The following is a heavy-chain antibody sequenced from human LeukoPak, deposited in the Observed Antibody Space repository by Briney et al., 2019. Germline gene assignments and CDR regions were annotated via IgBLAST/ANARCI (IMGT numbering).Heavy chain of an antibody. CDR2: IAWNSGNT. Sequence: GGSLRLSCAASGFALDNYAMHWVRQAPGKGLEWVSGIAWNSGNTGFADSVKGRFTISRDNAENSLYLQMNSLTPEDTAFYFCAKDMNSYGSGSSYNPWGPFDSWGQGTLVTVSS. CDR3: AKDMNSYGSGSSYNPWGPFDS. J-gene: IGHJ4*02. D-gene: IGHD3-10*01. V-gene: IGHV3-9*01. CDR1: GFALDNYA.